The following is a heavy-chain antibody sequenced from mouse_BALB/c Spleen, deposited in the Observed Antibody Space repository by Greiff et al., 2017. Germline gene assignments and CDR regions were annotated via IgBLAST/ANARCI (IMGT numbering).Heavy chain of an antibody. D-gene: IGHD1-1*01. J-gene: IGHJ1*01. V-gene: IGHV5-6-5*01. CDR2: ISSGGST. Sequence: EVQLVESGGGLVKPGGSLKLSCAASGFTFSSYAMSWVRQTPEKRLEWVASISSGGSTYYPDSVKGRFTISRDNARNILYLQMSSLRSEDTAMYYCARGGVSREYFDVWGAGTTVTVSS. CDR1: GFTFSSYA. CDR3: ARGGVSREYFDV.